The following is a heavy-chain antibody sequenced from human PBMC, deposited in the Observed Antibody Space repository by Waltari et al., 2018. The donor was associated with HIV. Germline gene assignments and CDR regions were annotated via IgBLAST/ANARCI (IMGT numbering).Heavy chain of an antibody. Sequence: EVQLVESGGGVVRPGGSLRLSCVASGFKFDDYGMSWVRQAPGKGLEWVSGMNWNGGSRGYADSVKGRFSISRDNAKNSLYLQMNSLRAEDTALYYCARDYGSGSYYNYWGQGTLVTVSS. D-gene: IGHD3-10*01. CDR2: MNWNGGSR. CDR1: GFKFDDYG. V-gene: IGHV3-20*04. J-gene: IGHJ4*02. CDR3: ARDYGSGSYYNY.